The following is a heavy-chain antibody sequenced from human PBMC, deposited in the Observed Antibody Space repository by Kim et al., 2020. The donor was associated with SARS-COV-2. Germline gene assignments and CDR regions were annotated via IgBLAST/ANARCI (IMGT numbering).Heavy chain of an antibody. CDR3: ARGSESSGSYSGGIDP. CDR1: GFTFSSYS. J-gene: IGHJ5*02. CDR2: ISSSSSTI. Sequence: GGSLRLSCAASGFTFSSYSMNWVRQAPGKGLEWVSYISSSSSTIYYADSVKGRFTISRDNAKNSLYLQMNSLRAEDTAVYYCARGSESSGSYSGGIDPWGQGTLVTVSS. V-gene: IGHV3-48*04. D-gene: IGHD1-26*01.